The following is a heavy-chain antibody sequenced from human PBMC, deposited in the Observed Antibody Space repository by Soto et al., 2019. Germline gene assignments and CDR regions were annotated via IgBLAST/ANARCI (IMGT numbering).Heavy chain of an antibody. D-gene: IGHD1-26*01. V-gene: IGHV1-8*01. Sequence: QVQLVQSGAEVKKPGASVKVSCKTSGYTFTSYDINWVRQASGQGLEWMGWMNPHNGNTGYAQKFQGRVTMTRDTSISTAYMELSSLRSEDTAVYYCARQWELSGYYYSMDVWGQGTTVTVSS. CDR1: GYTFTSYD. CDR2: MNPHNGNT. CDR3: ARQWELSGYYYSMDV. J-gene: IGHJ6*02.